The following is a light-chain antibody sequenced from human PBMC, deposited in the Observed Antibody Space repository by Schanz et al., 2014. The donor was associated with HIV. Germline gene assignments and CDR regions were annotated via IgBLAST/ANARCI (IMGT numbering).Light chain of an antibody. Sequence: EIVMTQSPGTLSVSPGERATLSCRASQTVSNNLAWYQQKPGQAPRLLIYGASTRVTGISDRFSGSGSGTDFTLTISRLGPEDFAVYYCQQYGSSPWTFGQGTRVDVK. CDR2: GAS. CDR3: QQYGSSPWT. V-gene: IGKV3-20*01. CDR1: QTVSNN. J-gene: IGKJ1*01.